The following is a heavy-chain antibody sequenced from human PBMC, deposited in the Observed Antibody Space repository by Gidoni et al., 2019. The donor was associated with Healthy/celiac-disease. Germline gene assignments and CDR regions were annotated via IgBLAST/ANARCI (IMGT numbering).Heavy chain of an antibody. CDR3: ARAPFGFGLRFFDY. Sequence: QVQLQQWGAGLLKPSETLSLTCAVYGGSFSGYYWSWIRQPPGKGLEWIGEINHSGSTNYNPSLKSRVTISVDTSKNQFSLKLSSVTAADTAVYYCARAPFGFGLRFFDYWGQGTLVTVSS. J-gene: IGHJ4*02. V-gene: IGHV4-34*01. CDR2: INHSGST. CDR1: GGSFSGYY. D-gene: IGHD3-3*01.